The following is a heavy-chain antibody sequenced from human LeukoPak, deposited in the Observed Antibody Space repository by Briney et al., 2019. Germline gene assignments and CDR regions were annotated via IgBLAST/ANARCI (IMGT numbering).Heavy chain of an antibody. D-gene: IGHD1-1*01. CDR3: AKAQAPTGRNLFDP. J-gene: IGHJ5*02. CDR2: ISYDGSNK. V-gene: IGHV3-30*04. CDR1: GFTFSSYA. Sequence: GGSLRLSCAASGFTFSSYAMHWVRQAPGKGLEWVAVISYDGSNKYYADSVKGRFTISRDNSKNTLYLQMDSLRTEDTAIYYCAKAQAPTGRNLFDPWGQGTLATVSS.